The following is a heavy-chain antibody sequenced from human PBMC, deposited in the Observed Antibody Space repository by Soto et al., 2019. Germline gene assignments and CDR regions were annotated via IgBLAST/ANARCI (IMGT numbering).Heavy chain of an antibody. V-gene: IGHV1-69*01. Sequence: QVQLVQSGAEVKKAGSSVKVSCKVSGGTFSSYFINWVRQAPGQGLEWVGGIIPVFGTGSYAEKFQGRVTITADESTSTAYMELSRLRSDDTAVYYCARETHSAAAADYYYGLDVWGQGTTVTVPS. J-gene: IGHJ6*02. CDR2: IIPVFGTG. D-gene: IGHD6-13*01. CDR3: ARETHSAAAADYYYGLDV. CDR1: GGTFSSYF.